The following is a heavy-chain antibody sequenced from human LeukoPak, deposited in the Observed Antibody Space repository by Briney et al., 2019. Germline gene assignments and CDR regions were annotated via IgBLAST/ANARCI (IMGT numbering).Heavy chain of an antibody. J-gene: IGHJ4*02. CDR2: ISGSGGST. CDR1: GFTFSSYA. Sequence: PGGSLRLSCAASGFTFSSYAMSWVRQAPGKGLEWVSAISGSGGSTYYADSVKGRFTISRDNAKNSLYLQMNSLRAEDTAVYYCARDLKLAYFDYWGQGTLVTVSS. V-gene: IGHV3-23*01. CDR3: ARDLKLAYFDY.